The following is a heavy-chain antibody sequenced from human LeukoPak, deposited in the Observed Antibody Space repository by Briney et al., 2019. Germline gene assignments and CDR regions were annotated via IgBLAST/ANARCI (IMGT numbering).Heavy chain of an antibody. Sequence: KPSETLSLTCTVSGGSISSYYWSWIRQPPGKGLEWIGYIYYSGSTNYNPSLKSRVTISVDTSKNQFSLKLSSVTAADTAVYYCARQSAYSSSSGLSYWGQGTLVTVSS. CDR3: ARQSAYSSSSGLSY. J-gene: IGHJ4*02. CDR2: IYYSGST. CDR1: GGSISSYY. V-gene: IGHV4-59*08. D-gene: IGHD6-6*01.